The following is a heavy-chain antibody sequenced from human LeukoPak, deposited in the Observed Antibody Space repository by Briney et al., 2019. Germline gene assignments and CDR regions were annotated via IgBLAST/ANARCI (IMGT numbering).Heavy chain of an antibody. J-gene: IGHJ4*02. CDR2: IYYSGST. CDR1: GGSISSYY. D-gene: IGHD3-22*01. CDR3: AKVLYDSSGYYYLDY. V-gene: IGHV4-59*01. Sequence: SETLSLTCTVSGGSISSYYWSWIRQPPGKGLEWIGYIYYSGSTNYNPSLKSRVTISVDTSKNQFSLKLSSVTAADTAVYYCAKVLYDSSGYYYLDYWGQGTLVTVSS.